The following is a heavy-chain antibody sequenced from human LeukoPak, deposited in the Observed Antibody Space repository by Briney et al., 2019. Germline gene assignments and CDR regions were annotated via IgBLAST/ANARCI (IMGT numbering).Heavy chain of an antibody. Sequence: HGESLKISCKGSGYNFTSYWIAWVRQMPGKGLECVGIIYPGDSDTRYSPSFQGQVTISADKSISTAYLQWSSLKASDTAMYYCARGQEPIDYWGQGTLVTVSS. CDR3: ARGQEPIDY. CDR2: IYPGDSDT. D-gene: IGHD1-14*01. J-gene: IGHJ4*02. V-gene: IGHV5-51*01. CDR1: GYNFTSYW.